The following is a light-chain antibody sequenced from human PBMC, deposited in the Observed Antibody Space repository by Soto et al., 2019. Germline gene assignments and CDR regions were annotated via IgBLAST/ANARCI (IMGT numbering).Light chain of an antibody. J-gene: IGLJ3*02. V-gene: IGLV2-14*01. CDR2: EVS. CDR3: SSYTSSSFLV. Sequence: QSVLTQPASVSGSPGQSITISCTGTSSDVGGYNYVSWYQQHPGKAPKLMIYEVSNRPSGVSNRFSGSKSGNTASLTIPGLQAEDEADYYCSSYTSSSFLVFGGGTKLTVL. CDR1: SSDVGGYNY.